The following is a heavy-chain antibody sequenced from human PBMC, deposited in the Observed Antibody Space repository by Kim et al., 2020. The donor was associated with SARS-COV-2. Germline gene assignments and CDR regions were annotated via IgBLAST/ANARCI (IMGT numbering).Heavy chain of an antibody. V-gene: IGHV1-24*01. CDR2: FDPEDGET. CDR3: ATGVGMGVPSWFDP. D-gene: IGHD1-26*01. CDR1: GYTLTELS. Sequence: ASVKVSCKVSGYTLTELSMHWVRQAPGKGLEWMGGFDPEDGETIYAQKFPGRVTMTEDTSTDTAYMELSSLRSEDTAVYYCATGVGMGVPSWFDPWGQGTLVTVSS. J-gene: IGHJ5*02.